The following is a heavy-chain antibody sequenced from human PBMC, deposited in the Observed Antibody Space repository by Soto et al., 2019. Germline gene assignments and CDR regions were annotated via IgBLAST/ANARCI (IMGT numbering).Heavy chain of an antibody. D-gene: IGHD3-10*01. CDR3: ARDMAIFDY. CDR1: GFTFNNYA. J-gene: IGHJ4*02. CDR2: ISYDGSIE. V-gene: IGHV3-30-3*01. Sequence: GGSLRLSCAASGFTFNNYAMHWVRQAPGKGLEWVAVISYDGSIEFYADSVKGRFTISRDDFKNTMYLQMNSLRAEDTAVYYCARDMAIFDYWGQGTLVTVSS.